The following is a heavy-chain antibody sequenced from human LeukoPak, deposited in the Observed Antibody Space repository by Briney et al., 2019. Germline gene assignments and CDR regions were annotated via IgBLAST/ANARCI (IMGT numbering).Heavy chain of an antibody. V-gene: IGHV4-61*08. D-gene: IGHD2-21*02. CDR2: IYYSGST. J-gene: IGHJ2*01. CDR3: ARHYCGGDCYSRWYFDL. CDR1: GGSISSGDYY. Sequence: SETLSLTCTVSGGSISSGDYYWSWIRQPPGKGLEWIGYIYYSGSTNYNPSLKSRVTMSVDTSKNQFSLKLSSVTAADTAVYYCARHYCGGDCYSRWYFDLWGRGTLVTVSS.